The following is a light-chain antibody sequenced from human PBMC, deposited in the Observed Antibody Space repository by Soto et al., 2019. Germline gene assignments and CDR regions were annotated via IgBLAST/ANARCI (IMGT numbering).Light chain of an antibody. V-gene: IGKV3-11*01. CDR1: QSVSIY. CDR3: QQRSNWPRAT. CDR2: DAS. J-gene: IGKJ2*01. Sequence: EIVLTQSPATLSLSPGERATLSCRASQSVSIYLAWYQQKPGQAPRLLIYDASNRATGIPARFSGSGSGTDFTLTISSLEPEDFAVYYCQQRSNWPRATFGQGTKLEIK.